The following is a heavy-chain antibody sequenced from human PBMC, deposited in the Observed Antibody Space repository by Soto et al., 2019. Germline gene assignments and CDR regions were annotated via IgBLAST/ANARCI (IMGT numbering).Heavy chain of an antibody. CDR2: MYNTGST. Sequence: PQTLSHTYTVSGGPISGYYWRWIRQHPGKGLEWIGYMYNTGSTVYNPSFKSRVTISVDTSKNQFSLKLNSVTAADTAVYYCARDLWGYCGTDCYPLDVWGQGTTVTVS. D-gene: IGHD2-21*02. CDR3: ARDLWGYCGTDCYPLDV. CDR1: GGPISGYY. V-gene: IGHV4-59*01. J-gene: IGHJ6*02.